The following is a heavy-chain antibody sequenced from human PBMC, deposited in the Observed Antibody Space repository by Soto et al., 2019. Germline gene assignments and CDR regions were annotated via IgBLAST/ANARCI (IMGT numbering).Heavy chain of an antibody. CDR3: AKTYRSGILVPIDY. CDR2: IYSGGST. D-gene: IGHD3-10*01. Sequence: GGSLRLSCAASGFTVSSNYMSWVRQAPGKGLEWVSVIYSGGSTSYADSVKGRFTISRDNSKNTLFLQMNSLIAEDTAVYYCAKTYRSGILVPIDYWGQGTLVTVSS. J-gene: IGHJ4*02. V-gene: IGHV3-66*01. CDR1: GFTVSSNY.